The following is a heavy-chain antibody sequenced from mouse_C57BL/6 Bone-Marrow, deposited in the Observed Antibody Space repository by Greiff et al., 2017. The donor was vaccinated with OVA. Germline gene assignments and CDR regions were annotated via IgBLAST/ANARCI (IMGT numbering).Heavy chain of an antibody. V-gene: IGHV5-16*01. CDR2: INYDGSST. CDR1: GFTFSDYY. Sequence: EVNVVESEGGLVQPGSSMKLSCTASGFTFSDYYMAWVRQVPEKGLEWVANINYDGSSTYYLDSLKSRFIISRDNAKNILYLQMSSLKSEDTATYYCARVLYYYGSSYWYFDVWGTGTTVTVSS. CDR3: ARVLYYYGSSYWYFDV. D-gene: IGHD1-1*01. J-gene: IGHJ1*03.